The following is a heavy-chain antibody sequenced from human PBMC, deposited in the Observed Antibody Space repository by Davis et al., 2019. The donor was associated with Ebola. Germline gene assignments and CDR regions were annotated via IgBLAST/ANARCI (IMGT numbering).Heavy chain of an antibody. D-gene: IGHD5-24*01. V-gene: IGHV1-69*13. CDR3: ASGKMATEYYFDY. CDR1: GGTFSSYA. Sequence: SVKVSCKASGGTFSSYAISWVRQAPGQGLEWMGGIIPIFGTANYAQKFQGRVTITADESTSTAYMELSSLRSEDTAVYYCASGKMATEYYFDYWGQGTLVTVSS. CDR2: IIPIFGTA. J-gene: IGHJ4*02.